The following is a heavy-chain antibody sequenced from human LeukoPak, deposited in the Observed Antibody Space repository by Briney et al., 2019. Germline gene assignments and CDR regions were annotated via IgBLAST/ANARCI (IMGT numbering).Heavy chain of an antibody. V-gene: IGHV3-30*02. J-gene: IGHJ3*02. CDR3: SSVVVVPAATLGDAFDI. Sequence: PGGSLRLSCAASGFTFSSYGMHWVRRAPGKGLEWVAFIRYDGSNKYYADSVKGRFTISRDNSKNTLYLQMNSLRAEDTAVYYCSSVVVVPAATLGDAFDIWGQGTMVTVSS. CDR1: GFTFSSYG. CDR2: IRYDGSNK. D-gene: IGHD2-2*01.